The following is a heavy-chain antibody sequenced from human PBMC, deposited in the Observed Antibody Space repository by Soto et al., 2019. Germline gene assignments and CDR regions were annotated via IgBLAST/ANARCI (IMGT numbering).Heavy chain of an antibody. CDR2: IYYSGST. CDR1: GGSICSGGYY. J-gene: IGHJ5*02. Sequence: PSETLSLTCTVSGGSICSGGYYWSWIRQHPGKGLEWIGYIYYSGSTYYNPSLKSRVTISVDTSKNQFSLKLSSVTAADTAVYYCAREGVDYGDYAVRNWFDPWGQGTLVTVSS. D-gene: IGHD4-17*01. V-gene: IGHV4-31*03. CDR3: AREGVDYGDYAVRNWFDP.